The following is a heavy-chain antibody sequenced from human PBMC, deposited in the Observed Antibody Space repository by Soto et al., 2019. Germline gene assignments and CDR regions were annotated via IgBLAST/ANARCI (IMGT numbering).Heavy chain of an antibody. CDR1: AFTFSNHA. D-gene: IGHD3-10*01. J-gene: IGHJ6*02. Sequence: QLVESGGGVVQPGGSLRLSCSATPSAFTFSNHAMHWVRQTPGKGLEWLAVIWFDGGTRYYADSVKGRFTISRDNSESTLYLQMDSLSDEDTGVYYCASSGRGEYVWGQGTTVAVSS. CDR3: ASSGRGEYV. CDR2: IWFDGGTR. V-gene: IGHV3-33*01.